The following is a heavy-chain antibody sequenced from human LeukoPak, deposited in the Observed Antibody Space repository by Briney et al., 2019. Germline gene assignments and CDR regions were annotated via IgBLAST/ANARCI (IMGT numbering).Heavy chain of an antibody. CDR3: AKDLGRSARFDY. J-gene: IGHJ4*02. V-gene: IGHV3-23*01. CDR2: ISGSGGST. CDR1: GFTVSSNY. Sequence: GGSLRLSCAASGFTVSSNYMSWVRQAPGKGLEWVSAISGSGGSTYYADSVKGRFTISRDNSKNTLYLQMNSLRAEDTAVYYCAKDLGRSARFDYWGQGTLVTVSS.